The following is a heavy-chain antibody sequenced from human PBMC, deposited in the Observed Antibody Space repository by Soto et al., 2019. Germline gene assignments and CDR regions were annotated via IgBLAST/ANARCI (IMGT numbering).Heavy chain of an antibody. CDR1: GFTFSHSA. D-gene: IGHD6-13*01. Sequence: SVKVSCKASGFTFSHSAMQWVRQARGQSLERIGWIVVGSGNTNYAQKFQERVNIYWDMSTNTAYMELSSLRSEDTAVYFCASSYTIAAAGSYYYYGMDVWGQGTTVTVSS. CDR2: IVVGSGNT. CDR3: ASSYTIAAAGSYYYYGMDV. V-gene: IGHV1-58*02. J-gene: IGHJ6*02.